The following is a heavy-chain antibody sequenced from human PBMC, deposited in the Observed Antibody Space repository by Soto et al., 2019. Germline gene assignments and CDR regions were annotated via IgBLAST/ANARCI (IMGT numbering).Heavy chain of an antibody. CDR3: AKDLYGNYGESLDI. J-gene: IGHJ3*02. D-gene: IGHD4-17*01. CDR2: ISWNSANI. Sequence: EVQLVESGGGLVQPGRSLRLSCAASGFTFDDYAMHWVRQAPGKGLEWVSGISWNSANIFYADSVKGRFTISRDNAKKFLYLQMNSLRSEETALYYCAKDLYGNYGESLDIWGQGAMVGVSS. V-gene: IGHV3-9*01. CDR1: GFTFDDYA.